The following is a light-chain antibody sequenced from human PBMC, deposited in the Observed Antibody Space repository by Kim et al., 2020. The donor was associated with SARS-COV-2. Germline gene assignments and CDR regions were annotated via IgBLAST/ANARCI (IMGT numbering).Light chain of an antibody. J-gene: IGKJ2*01. V-gene: IGKV3-20*01. Sequence: LSPGERATLSCRASQIVSSSYLAWYQQKPGQAPRLLIYGASSRAPAIPDRFSGSGSGTDFTLTISGLEPEDFAVYYCQQYGNSPVTFGQGTKLEI. CDR3: QQYGNSPVT. CDR2: GAS. CDR1: QIVSSSY.